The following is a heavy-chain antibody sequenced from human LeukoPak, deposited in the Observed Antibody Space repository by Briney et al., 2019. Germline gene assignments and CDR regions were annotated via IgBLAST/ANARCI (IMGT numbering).Heavy chain of an antibody. V-gene: IGHV4-34*01. CDR1: GGSFSGYY. CDR2: INHSGST. CDR3: ARHYRWYGLYWFDP. D-gene: IGHD6-13*01. J-gene: IGHJ5*02. Sequence: PSETLSLTCAVYGGSFSGYYWSWLRQPPGKGLEWIGEINHSGSTNYNPSLKSRVTISVDTSKNQFSLKLSSVTAADTAVYYCARHYRWYGLYWFDPWGQGTLVTVSS.